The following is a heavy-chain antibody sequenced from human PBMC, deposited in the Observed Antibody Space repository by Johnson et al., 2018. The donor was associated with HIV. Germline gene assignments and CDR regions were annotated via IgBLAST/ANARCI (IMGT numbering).Heavy chain of an antibody. CDR3: AKFVGAGSYDAFDI. D-gene: IGHD1-26*01. V-gene: IGHV3-30*18. Sequence: HVQLVESGGGVVRPGGSLRLSCAGSGFIFDDYDMTWVRQAPGKGLEWVAVISYDGNNKYYADSVKGRFTISRDNSKNTLYLQMNSLRAEDTAVYYCAKFVGAGSYDAFDIWGQGTMVTVSS. J-gene: IGHJ3*02. CDR2: ISYDGNNK. CDR1: GFIFDDYD.